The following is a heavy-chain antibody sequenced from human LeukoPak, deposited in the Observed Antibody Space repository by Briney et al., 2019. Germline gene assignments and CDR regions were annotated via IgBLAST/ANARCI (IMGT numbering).Heavy chain of an antibody. V-gene: IGHV3-74*01. Sequence: GGSLRLSCADSGFTFGRYWMHWVRQAPGKGLVWVSHITTDGSGTSYADSVKGRFTISRDNAKNTVFLQMNSLRAEDTAVYYCARVYVGSPTTYPYDYWGQGTLVTVSS. J-gene: IGHJ4*02. D-gene: IGHD3-16*01. CDR3: ARVYVGSPTTYPYDY. CDR1: GFTFGRYW. CDR2: ITTDGSGT.